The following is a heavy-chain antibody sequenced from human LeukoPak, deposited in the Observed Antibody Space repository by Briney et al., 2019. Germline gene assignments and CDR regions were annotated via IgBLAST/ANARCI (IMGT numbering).Heavy chain of an antibody. V-gene: IGHV3-66*02. CDR3: ARGDSSSWKNYYYYYGMDV. J-gene: IGHJ6*02. CDR1: GFTFSDYY. D-gene: IGHD6-13*01. CDR2: IYSGGST. Sequence: GGSLRLSCAASGFTFSDYYMSWVRQAPGKGLEWVSVIYSGGSTSYADSVKGRFTISRDNSKNTLYLQMNSLRAEDTAVYYCARGDSSSWKNYYYYYGMDVWGQGTTVTVSS.